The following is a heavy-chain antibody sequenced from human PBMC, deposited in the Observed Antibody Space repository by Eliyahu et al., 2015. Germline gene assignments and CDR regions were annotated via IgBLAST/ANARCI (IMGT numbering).Heavy chain of an antibody. D-gene: IGHD2-2*01. CDR2: ISYDGSNK. CDR3: ARGLRYVDY. CDR1: GFTFSSYA. J-gene: IGHJ4*02. Sequence: QVQLVESGGGVVQPGRSLXLSCAASGFTFSSYAMHWVRQAPGKGLEWVAVISYDGSNKYYADSVKGRFTISRDNSKNTLYLQMNSLRAEDTAVYYCARGLRYVDYWGQGTLVTVSS. V-gene: IGHV3-30-3*01.